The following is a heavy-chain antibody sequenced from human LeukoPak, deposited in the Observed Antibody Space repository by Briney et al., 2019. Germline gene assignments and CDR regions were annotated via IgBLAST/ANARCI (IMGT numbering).Heavy chain of an antibody. CDR3: ATDRGHYESSGYYS. Sequence: PSETLSLTCAVSGGSISSYDYYWSWIRQPPGKGLEWIGYIYYSGSTYYIPSLKSRVTISVDTSKNQFSLNLSPLTAADTAVYYCATDRGHYESSGYYSWGPGTLVTVPS. V-gene: IGHV4-30-4*01. CDR1: GGSISSYDYY. CDR2: IYYSGST. J-gene: IGHJ5*02. D-gene: IGHD3-22*01.